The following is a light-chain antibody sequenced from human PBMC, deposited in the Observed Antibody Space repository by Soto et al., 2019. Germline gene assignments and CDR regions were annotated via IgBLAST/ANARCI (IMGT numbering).Light chain of an antibody. CDR2: GAS. V-gene: IGKV3-20*01. CDR3: QHYHHGQPIA. Sequence: EIVLTQSPDTLSLSPGERATLSCRARQSVSTNLAWYQHKTGQAPRLLISGASNRATGIPDRFSGSGSETDFTLTISRLEPEDFALHYCQHYHHGQPIALGLGTRPEIK. CDR1: QSVSTN. J-gene: IGKJ5*01.